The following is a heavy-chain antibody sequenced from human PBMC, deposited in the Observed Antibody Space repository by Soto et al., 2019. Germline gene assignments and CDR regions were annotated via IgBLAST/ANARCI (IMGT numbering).Heavy chain of an antibody. V-gene: IGHV3-21*01. Sequence: PGGSLRLSCAASGFTFSSYSMNWVRQAPGKGLEWVSSISSSSSYIYYADSVKGRFTISRDNAKNSLYLQMNSLRAEDTAVYYCAREVGGFDDILTGRIYYYYGMDVWGQGTTVTVSS. CDR2: ISSSSSYI. D-gene: IGHD3-9*01. CDR3: AREVGGFDDILTGRIYYYYGMDV. J-gene: IGHJ6*02. CDR1: GFTFSSYS.